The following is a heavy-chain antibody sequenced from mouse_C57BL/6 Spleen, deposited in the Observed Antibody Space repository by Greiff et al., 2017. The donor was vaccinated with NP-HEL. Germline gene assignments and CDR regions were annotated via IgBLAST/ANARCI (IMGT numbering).Heavy chain of an antibody. D-gene: IGHD1-1*01. Sequence: VQLQQSGPELVKPGASVKISCKASGYTFTDYYMNWVKQSHGKSLEWIGDINPNNGGTSYNQKFKGKATLTVDKSSSTAYMELRSLTSEDSAVYYCARTPTTVVPGDVWGTGTTVTVSS. CDR3: ARTPTTVVPGDV. CDR2: INPNNGGT. V-gene: IGHV1-26*01. CDR1: GYTFTDYY. J-gene: IGHJ1*03.